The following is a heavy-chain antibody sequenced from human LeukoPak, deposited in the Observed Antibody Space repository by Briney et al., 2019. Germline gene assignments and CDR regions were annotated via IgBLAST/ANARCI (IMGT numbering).Heavy chain of an antibody. CDR2: ISGSGGST. D-gene: IGHD3-10*01. CDR1: GFIFSNYA. Sequence: GGSLRLSCAASGFIFSNYAMHWVRQAPGKGLEWVSAISGSGGSTYYADSVKGRFTISRDNSKNTLYLQMNSLRAEDTAVYYCAKDPTPFYGSGSYYYYYMDVWGKGTTVTVSS. J-gene: IGHJ6*03. CDR3: AKDPTPFYGSGSYYYYYMDV. V-gene: IGHV3-23*01.